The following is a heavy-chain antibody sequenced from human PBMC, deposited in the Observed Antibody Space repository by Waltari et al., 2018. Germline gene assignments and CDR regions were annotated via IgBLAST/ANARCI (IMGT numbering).Heavy chain of an antibody. J-gene: IGHJ5*01. V-gene: IGHV3-72*01. CDR1: GFPFTVHY. CDR3: ARDTATALDS. D-gene: IGHD1-1*01. Sequence: EVQLVESGGGLVQPGGSLRLSCVGSGFPFTVHYMDWVRQAPGKGLEWVSRTKNRGNSHITDYAASVKGRFIGSRDDSKNSLYLQMNNLQTEDTAVYYCARDTATALDSWGQGTLVIVSS. CDR2: TKNRGNSHIT.